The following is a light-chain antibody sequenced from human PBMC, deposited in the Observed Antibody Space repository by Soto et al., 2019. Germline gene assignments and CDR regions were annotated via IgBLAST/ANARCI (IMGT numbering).Light chain of an antibody. Sequence: DIQLTQSPSLLSASIGDRVTITCRASHDISTFLAWYQQKPGKAPKLLIYEASTLQSGVPSRFSGSGSGTEFTRTISGLLPEDFAAYHCQQLYTLPFPFGQGTRL. J-gene: IGKJ5*01. CDR3: QQLYTLPFP. CDR1: HDISTF. V-gene: IGKV1-9*01. CDR2: EAS.